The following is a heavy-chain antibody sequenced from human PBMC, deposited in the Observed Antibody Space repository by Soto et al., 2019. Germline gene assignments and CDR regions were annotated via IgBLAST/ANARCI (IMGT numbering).Heavy chain of an antibody. CDR1: GSTFSSYG. Sequence: GGSLRLSCAASGSTFSSYGMHWVRQAPGKXLERVAVISYDGSNKYYADSVKGRFTISRDNSKNTLYLQMNSLRAEDTAVYYCAKDPIRFLGWLSPYYYGMDVWGQGTTVTVSS. CDR3: AKDPIRFLGWLSPYYYGMDV. CDR2: ISYDGSNK. D-gene: IGHD3-3*01. V-gene: IGHV3-30*18. J-gene: IGHJ6*02.